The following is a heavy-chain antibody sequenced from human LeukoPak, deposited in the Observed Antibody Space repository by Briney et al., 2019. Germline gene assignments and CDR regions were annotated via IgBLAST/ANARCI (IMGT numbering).Heavy chain of an antibody. CDR1: GFTFSSYA. D-gene: IGHD2-2*01. Sequence: GGSLRLSCAASGFTFSSYAMSWVRQAPGKGLEWVSAISGSGGSTYYADSVKGRFTISRDNSKNTLYLQMNSLRTEDTAVYYCAKVGYCSSTTCYNWFDPWGQGTLVTVSS. CDR3: AKVGYCSSTTCYNWFDP. J-gene: IGHJ5*02. V-gene: IGHV3-23*01. CDR2: ISGSGGST.